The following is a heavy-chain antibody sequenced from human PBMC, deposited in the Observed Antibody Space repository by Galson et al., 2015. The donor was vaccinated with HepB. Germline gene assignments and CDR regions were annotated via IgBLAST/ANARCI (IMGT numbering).Heavy chain of an antibody. CDR1: GGTFSSYA. CDR2: IIPVFGRT. V-gene: IGHV1-69*06. D-gene: IGHD5-24*01. J-gene: IGHJ6*02. CDR3: ARSWLSAHPPHFYYGLDV. Sequence: SVKVSCKASGGTFSSYALSWVRQAPGHGLEWMGGIIPVFGRTDYAQKFQGRVTITADKSTSTTYIELGSLRSEDTAVYYCARSWLSAHPPHFYYGLDVWGQGTTVTVSS.